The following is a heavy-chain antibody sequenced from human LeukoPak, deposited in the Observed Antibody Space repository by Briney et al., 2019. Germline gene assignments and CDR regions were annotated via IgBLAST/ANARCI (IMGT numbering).Heavy chain of an antibody. Sequence: SQTLSLTCAISGDSVSSNSVSWNWIRQSPSRGLEWLVRTYYRSTWYNDYAVSVRGRITVNPDTSKNQFSLHLNSVTPENTAVYYCARRLTQYDCFDPWGQGILVTVSS. D-gene: IGHD2-2*01. CDR2: TYYRSTWYN. CDR3: ARRLTQYDCFDP. CDR1: GDSVSSNSVS. V-gene: IGHV6-1*01. J-gene: IGHJ5*02.